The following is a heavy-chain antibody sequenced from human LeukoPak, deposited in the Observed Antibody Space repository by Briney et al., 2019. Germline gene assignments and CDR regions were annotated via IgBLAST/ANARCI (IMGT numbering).Heavy chain of an antibody. CDR3: ARLWYYDSSGYQYYFDY. CDR2: VYPGDSDI. Sequence: HGESLKISCKGSGYSFTTYWIGWVRQMPGKGLEWMGMVYPGDSDIRYSPSFQGQVTISADKSISTAYLQWSSLKASDTAMYYCARLWYYDSSGYQYYFDYWGQGTLVTVSS. CDR1: GYSFTTYW. J-gene: IGHJ4*02. D-gene: IGHD3-22*01. V-gene: IGHV5-51*01.